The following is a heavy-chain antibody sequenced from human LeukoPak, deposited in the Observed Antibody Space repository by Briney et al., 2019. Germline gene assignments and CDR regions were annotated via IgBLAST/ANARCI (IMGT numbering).Heavy chain of an antibody. CDR2: IKGDGSHT. Sequence: GSLRLSCAASGFTFRDYWMHWIRRAPGKGLVWVSRIKGDGSHTIYADSVKGRFTISRDNAKNTLYLQMKSLRVEDTALYYCVRDWDHFDFDSWGQGTLVTVSS. V-gene: IGHV3-74*01. CDR3: VRDWDHFDFDS. J-gene: IGHJ5*01. D-gene: IGHD1-26*01. CDR1: GFTFRDYW.